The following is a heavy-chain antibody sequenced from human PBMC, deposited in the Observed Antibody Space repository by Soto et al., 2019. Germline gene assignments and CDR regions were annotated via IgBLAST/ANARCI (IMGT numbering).Heavy chain of an antibody. V-gene: IGHV3-23*01. Sequence: GGSLRLSCAASGFSFGSYALSWVRQAPGKGLEWVSTISGSDGKTFYADAVKGRFSISRDTSQNTLYLQMNSLRANDTAIYYCARWSYLDYWGQGTRVTVSS. J-gene: IGHJ4*02. CDR2: ISGSDGKT. CDR3: ARWSYLDY. CDR1: GFSFGSYA. D-gene: IGHD3-3*01.